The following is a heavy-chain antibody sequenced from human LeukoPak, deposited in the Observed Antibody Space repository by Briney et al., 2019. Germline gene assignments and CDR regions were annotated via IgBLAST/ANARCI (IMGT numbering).Heavy chain of an antibody. V-gene: IGHV3-74*01. CDR2: INSDGSST. D-gene: IGHD3-10*01. CDR3: ARDRAWNWFDP. Sequence: PGGSLRLSCAASGFTFSSYWLHWVRQAPGKGLVWVSRINSDGSSTSYADSVKGRFTISRDNARNTLYLQMNSLRAEDTAVYYCARDRAWNWFDPWGQGTLVTVSS. J-gene: IGHJ5*02. CDR1: GFTFSSYW.